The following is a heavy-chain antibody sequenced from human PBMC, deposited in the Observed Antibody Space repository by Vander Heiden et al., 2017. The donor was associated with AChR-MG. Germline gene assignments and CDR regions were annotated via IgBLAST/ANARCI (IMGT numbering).Heavy chain of an antibody. J-gene: IGHJ5*02. CDR3: GRGRVWLDP. Sequence: QVQLQESGPGLVKPSQTLSLTCIVSGVSSGDYYCSWIRQPPGKGLEWIGYIYYGGSTYYNPSLRGRATMSVDTSKNQFSLKLSSVTAADTALYYCGRGRVWLDPWGQGTLVTVSS. V-gene: IGHV4-30-4*01. CDR2: IYYGGST. CDR1: GVSSGDYY.